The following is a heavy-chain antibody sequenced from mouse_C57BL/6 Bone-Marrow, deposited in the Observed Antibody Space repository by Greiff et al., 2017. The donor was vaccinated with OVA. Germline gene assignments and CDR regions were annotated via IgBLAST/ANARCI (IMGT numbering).Heavy chain of an antibody. CDR1: GYAFSSSW. Sequence: QVQLQQSGPELVKPGASVKISCKASGYAFSSSWMNWVKQRPGKGLEWIGRIYPGDGDTNYNGKFKGKATLTADKSSSTAYMELRSLTSEDSAVYFCARGGDSSGPPWGQGTLVTVSA. D-gene: IGHD3-2*02. J-gene: IGHJ3*01. V-gene: IGHV1-82*01. CDR2: IYPGDGDT. CDR3: ARGGDSSGPP.